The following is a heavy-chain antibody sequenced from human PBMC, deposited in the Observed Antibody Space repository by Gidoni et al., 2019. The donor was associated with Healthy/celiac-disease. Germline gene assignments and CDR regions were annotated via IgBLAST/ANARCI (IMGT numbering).Heavy chain of an antibody. CDR2: ISSSGSTI. V-gene: IGHV3-11*01. D-gene: IGHD2-15*01. CDR3: ARDAVSPNGVARFDY. J-gene: IGHJ4*02. Sequence: QVQLVESGGGLVKPGGSLRLSCAASGFTFSDYYMSWIRQAPGKGLEWVSYISSSGSTIYYADAVKGRCTISRENAKNSLYLQMNSLRAEDTAVYYCARDAVSPNGVARFDYWGQGTLVTVSS. CDR1: GFTFSDYY.